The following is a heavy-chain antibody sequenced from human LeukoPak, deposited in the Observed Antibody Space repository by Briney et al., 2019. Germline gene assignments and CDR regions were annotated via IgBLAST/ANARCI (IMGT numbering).Heavy chain of an antibody. Sequence: PSETLSLTCTVSGGSISSYYWSWIRQPPGKGLEWIGYIYYSGGTNYNPSLKSRVTISVDTSKNQFSLKLSSVTAADTAVYYCARVNDYYGSGSYYKSYFDYWGQGTLVTVSS. CDR2: IYYSGGT. J-gene: IGHJ4*02. CDR3: ARVNDYYGSGSYYKSYFDY. V-gene: IGHV4-59*01. CDR1: GGSISSYY. D-gene: IGHD3-10*01.